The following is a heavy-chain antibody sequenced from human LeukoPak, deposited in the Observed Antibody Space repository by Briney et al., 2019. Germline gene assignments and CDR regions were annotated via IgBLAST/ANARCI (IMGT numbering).Heavy chain of an antibody. D-gene: IGHD6-13*01. Sequence: QAGGSLRLSCAASGFTFSSYGMHWVRQAPGKGLEWVAFIRYDGSNKYYADSVKGRFTISRDNSKNTLYLQMNSLRAEDTAVYYCAKEGTDSAIAAPSYYYYYMDVWGKGTTVTVSS. J-gene: IGHJ6*03. CDR3: AKEGTDSAIAAPSYYYYYMDV. CDR2: IRYDGSNK. V-gene: IGHV3-30*02. CDR1: GFTFSSYG.